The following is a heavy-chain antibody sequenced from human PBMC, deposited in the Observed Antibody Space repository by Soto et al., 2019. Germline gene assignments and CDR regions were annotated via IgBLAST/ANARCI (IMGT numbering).Heavy chain of an antibody. CDR1: GFTFSDYD. CDR3: ARAPGYSSGNNWFDP. V-gene: IGHV3-11*01. CDR2: ISSSGSTI. Sequence: GGSLRLSCAASGFTFSDYDMSWIRQAPGKGLEWVSYISSSGSTIYYADSVKGRFTISRDNAKNSLYLQMNSLRAEDTAVYYCARAPGYSSGNNWFDPWGQGTLVTVSS. J-gene: IGHJ5*02. D-gene: IGHD6-19*01.